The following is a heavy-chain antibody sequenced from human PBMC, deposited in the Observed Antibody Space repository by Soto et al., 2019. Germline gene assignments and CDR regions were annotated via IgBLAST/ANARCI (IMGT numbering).Heavy chain of an antibody. J-gene: IGHJ6*02. CDR3: ARVGQQLDYYYYYGMVV. CDR2: ISAYNGNT. CDR1: GYTFTSYG. D-gene: IGHD6-13*01. V-gene: IGHV1-18*01. Sequence: QVQLVQSGAEVKKPGSSVKVSCKASGYTFTSYGVSWVRQAPGQGLEWMGWISAYNGNTNYAQKLQGRVTMTTDTSTSTAYMELRSLRSDDTAVYYCARVGQQLDYYYYYGMVVWGQGTTVTVSS.